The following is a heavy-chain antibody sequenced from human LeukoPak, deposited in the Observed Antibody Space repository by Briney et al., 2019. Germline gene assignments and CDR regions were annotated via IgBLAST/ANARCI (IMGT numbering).Heavy chain of an antibody. J-gene: IGHJ6*02. D-gene: IGHD5-12*01. CDR3: ARDHVDMAYYYYGMDV. Sequence: SETLSLTCTVSGGSISSSSYYWGWIRQPPGKGLEWIGGIYYSGSTYYNLSLKSRVTISVDTSKNQFSLKLSSVTAADTAVYYCARDHVDMAYYYYGMDVWGQGTTVTVSS. CDR2: IYYSGST. CDR1: GGSISSSSYY. V-gene: IGHV4-39*02.